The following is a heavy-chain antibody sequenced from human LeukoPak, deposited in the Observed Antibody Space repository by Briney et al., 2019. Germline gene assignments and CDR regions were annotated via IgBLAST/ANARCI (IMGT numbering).Heavy chain of an antibody. V-gene: IGHV3-30*18. Sequence: GGSLRLSCSASGFTFSSNGMHWVRQAPGKGLEWVAVISYDGSDKYYADSVKGRFTISRDNSKNTLYLQMNSLRVEDTALYYCAKDRSSTWSLDYWGQGTLVTVSS. CDR3: AKDRSSTWSLDY. J-gene: IGHJ4*02. CDR2: ISYDGSDK. D-gene: IGHD6-13*01. CDR1: GFTFSSNG.